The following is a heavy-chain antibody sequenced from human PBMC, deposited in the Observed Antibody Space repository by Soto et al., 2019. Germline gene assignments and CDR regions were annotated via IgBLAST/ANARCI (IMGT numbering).Heavy chain of an antibody. V-gene: IGHV3-30*18. CDR2: ISYDGSNT. CDR1: GFTFSSYG. D-gene: IGHD1-26*01. CDR3: AKEGGLSGSYYISSSYYFDY. Sequence: QVQLVESGGGVVQPGRSLRLSCAASGFTFSSYGMHWVRQAPGKGLEWVAMISYDGSNTYYADSVKGRFTISRDNSKNTLYLHMNSLRAEDTSVYYCAKEGGLSGSYYISSSYYFDYWGQGTLVTVSS. J-gene: IGHJ4*02.